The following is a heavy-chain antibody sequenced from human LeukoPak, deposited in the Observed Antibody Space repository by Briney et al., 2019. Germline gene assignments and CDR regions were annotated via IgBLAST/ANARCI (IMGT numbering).Heavy chain of an antibody. D-gene: IGHD3-10*01. J-gene: IGHJ4*02. CDR2: INSDGSST. V-gene: IGHV3-74*01. Sequence: GGSLRLSCAASGFTFSSYWMHWVRQAPGKGLVWVSRINSDGSSTSYADSVKGRFTIPRDNAKNTLYLQMNSLRAEDTAVYYCARGTARSYFDYWGQGTLVTASS. CDR3: ARGTARSYFDY. CDR1: GFTFSSYW.